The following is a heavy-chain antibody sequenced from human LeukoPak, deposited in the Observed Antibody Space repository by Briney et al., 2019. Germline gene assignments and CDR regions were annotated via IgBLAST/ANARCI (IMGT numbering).Heavy chain of an antibody. D-gene: IGHD3-22*01. Sequence: ASVKVSCKASGGTFSSYAISWVRQAPGQGLEWMGRIIPILGIANYAQKFQGRVTITADKSTSTAYMELSSLRSEDTAVYYCAASWYYDSSGYPVLAYWGQGTLVTVSS. J-gene: IGHJ4*02. V-gene: IGHV1-69*04. CDR1: GGTFSSYA. CDR3: AASWYYDSSGYPVLAY. CDR2: IIPILGIA.